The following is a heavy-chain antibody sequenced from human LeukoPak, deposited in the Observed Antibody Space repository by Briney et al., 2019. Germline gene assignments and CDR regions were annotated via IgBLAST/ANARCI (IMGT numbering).Heavy chain of an antibody. Sequence: SETLSLTCTVSGGSISIYYWSWIRQPPGKGLEWIGYIYYSGSIYYNPSLKSRVTISVDTSKNQFSLKLSSVTAADTAVYYCARGDCSSTSCYVFDYWGQGTLVTVSS. D-gene: IGHD2-2*01. J-gene: IGHJ4*02. V-gene: IGHV4-59*12. CDR2: IYYSGSI. CDR3: ARGDCSSTSCYVFDY. CDR1: GGSISIYY.